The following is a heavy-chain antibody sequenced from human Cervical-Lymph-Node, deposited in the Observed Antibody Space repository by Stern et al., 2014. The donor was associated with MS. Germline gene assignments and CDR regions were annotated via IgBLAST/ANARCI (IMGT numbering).Heavy chain of an antibody. J-gene: IGHJ4*02. CDR3: ARGPYSSGWYIEANFDY. Sequence: VQLVESGAEVKKPGASVKVSCKASGYTFTSYGISWVRQAPGQGLEWRGWISAYNGNTNYAQKLQGRVNMTKDTSTSTAYMELRSLRSDDTAVYYCARGPYSSGWYIEANFDYWGQGTLVTVSS. CDR2: ISAYNGNT. D-gene: IGHD6-19*01. CDR1: GYTFTSYG. V-gene: IGHV1-18*01.